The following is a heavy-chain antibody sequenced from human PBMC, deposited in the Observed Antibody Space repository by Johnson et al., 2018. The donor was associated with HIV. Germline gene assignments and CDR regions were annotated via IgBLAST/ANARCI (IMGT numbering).Heavy chain of an antibody. Sequence: VQLVESGGGLVQPGRSLRLSCAPSGFTFDDYAMHWVRQAPGKGLEWVSGISGSGGSTYYADSVKGRFTISRDNSKNTLYLQMNSLRAEDTAVYYCANGGYSYGYDAFDIWGQGTMVTVSS. CDR2: ISGSGGST. CDR3: ANGGYSYGYDAFDI. J-gene: IGHJ3*02. CDR1: GFTFDDYA. V-gene: IGHV3-23*04. D-gene: IGHD5-18*01.